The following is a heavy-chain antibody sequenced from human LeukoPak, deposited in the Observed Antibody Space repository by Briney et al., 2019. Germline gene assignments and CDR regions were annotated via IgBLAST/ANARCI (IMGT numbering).Heavy chain of an antibody. Sequence: GGSLRLSCVASGFTFSSYSMNWVRQAPGKGLEWVSSISSSSNYIYYVDSVKGRFTISRDNAKNSLYLQMNSLRAEDTAVYYCASGYDSSGYYYNYWGQGTLVTVSS. D-gene: IGHD3-22*01. J-gene: IGHJ4*02. CDR3: ASGYDSSGYYYNY. CDR2: ISSSSNYI. CDR1: GFTFSSYS. V-gene: IGHV3-21*01.